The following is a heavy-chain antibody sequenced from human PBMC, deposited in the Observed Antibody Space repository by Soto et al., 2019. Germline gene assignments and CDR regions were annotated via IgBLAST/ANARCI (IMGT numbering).Heavy chain of an antibody. V-gene: IGHV1-69*06. J-gene: IGHJ5*02. CDR1: GGTFSSYA. CDR3: ARDLGYDSSGYYEGPWFDT. D-gene: IGHD3-22*01. Sequence: SVKVSCKASGGTFSSYAISWVRRAPGQGLEWMGGIIPIFGTANYAQKFQGRVTITADKSTSTAYMELSSLRSEDTAVYYCARDLGYDSSGYYEGPWFDTWGQGTLVTVSS. CDR2: IIPIFGTA.